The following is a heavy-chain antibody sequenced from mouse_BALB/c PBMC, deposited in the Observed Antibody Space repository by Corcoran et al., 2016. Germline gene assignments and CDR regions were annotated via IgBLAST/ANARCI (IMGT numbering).Heavy chain of an antibody. V-gene: IGHV1S136*01. Sequence: EVQLQQSGPELVKPGASVKMSCKASGYTFTSYVMHWVKQKPGQGLEWIGYINPYNDGTKYNEKFKGKATMTSHKSSSTAYMELSSLTSEDSAVYDCATDGPYCDYWGQGTNLTVSS. CDR3: ATDGPYCDY. D-gene: IGHD1-2*01. CDR1: GYTFTSYV. J-gene: IGHJ2*01. CDR2: INPYNDGT.